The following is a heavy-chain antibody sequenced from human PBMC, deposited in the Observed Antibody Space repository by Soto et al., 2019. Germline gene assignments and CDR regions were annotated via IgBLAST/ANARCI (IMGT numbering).Heavy chain of an antibody. CDR3: VRDRGGSYWLDP. D-gene: IGHD2-15*01. V-gene: IGHV3-53*01. CDR1: GFIVSNNY. CDR2: LYSGGTT. J-gene: IGHJ5*02. Sequence: LRLSCAASGFIVSNNYMIWVRQAPGKGLEWVSILYSGGTTYYADSVKGRFTFSRDNSENTVFLQMNNLRVEDTAVYYCVRDRGGSYWLDPWGQGTLVTVS.